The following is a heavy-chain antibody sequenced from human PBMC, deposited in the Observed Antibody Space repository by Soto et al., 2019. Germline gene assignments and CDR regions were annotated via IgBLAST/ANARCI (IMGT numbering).Heavy chain of an antibody. J-gene: IGHJ6*02. Sequence: LSLTCTVSGGSISSYYWSWIRQPAGKGLEWIGRIYTSGSTNYNPSLKSRVTMSVDTSKNQFSLKLSSVTAADTAVYYCARGYYYGSGSYYLDYYYYGMDVWGQGTTVTVSS. D-gene: IGHD3-10*01. CDR3: ARGYYYGSGSYYLDYYYYGMDV. V-gene: IGHV4-4*07. CDR2: IYTSGST. CDR1: GGSISSYY.